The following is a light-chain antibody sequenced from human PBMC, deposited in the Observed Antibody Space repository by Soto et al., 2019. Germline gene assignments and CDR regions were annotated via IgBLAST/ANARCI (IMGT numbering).Light chain of an antibody. Sequence: EIVMTQSPATLSVSPGERATLSCRARQSVSSNLAWYQQKPGQAPRLLIYGASTRATGIPARFSGSGYGTEFTHTISSLQSQDFAVYYCQQYNNWPQTVGQGTKLEIK. J-gene: IGKJ2*01. V-gene: IGKV3-15*01. CDR3: QQYNNWPQT. CDR1: QSVSSN. CDR2: GAS.